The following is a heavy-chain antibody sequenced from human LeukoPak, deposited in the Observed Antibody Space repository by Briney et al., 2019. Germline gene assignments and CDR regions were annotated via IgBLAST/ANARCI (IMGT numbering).Heavy chain of an antibody. Sequence: SGTLSLTCAVSGGSFSGYYCTSIRPPPHTGLEWIGEINHSGSTNYNPSLKSRVTISVDTSKNQFSLKLSSVAAADTAVYYCARGQGTVTTHWGQGTLVTVSS. CDR1: GGSFSGYY. D-gene: IGHD4-17*01. J-gene: IGHJ4*02. CDR3: ARGQGTVTTH. CDR2: INHSGST. V-gene: IGHV4-34*01.